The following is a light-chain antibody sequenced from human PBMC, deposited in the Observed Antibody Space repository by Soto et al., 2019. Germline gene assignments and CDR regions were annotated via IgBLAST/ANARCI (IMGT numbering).Light chain of an antibody. CDR3: QQYDRSPWT. J-gene: IGKJ1*01. CDR1: QSVSSSD. Sequence: EIVLTQSPGTLSLSPGERATLSCRASQSVSSSDLAWYQQKPGQAPRLLIYGASSRATGIPDRFSGSGSGTDFTLTINRLEPEDIEVYYCQQYDRSPWTFGKGTKVEIK. V-gene: IGKV3-20*01. CDR2: GAS.